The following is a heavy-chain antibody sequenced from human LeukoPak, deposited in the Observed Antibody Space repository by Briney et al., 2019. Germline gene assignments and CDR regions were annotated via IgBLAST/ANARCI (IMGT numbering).Heavy chain of an antibody. CDR2: INTVGRCT. CDR3: ARSNYYDSSGGAFDM. D-gene: IGHD3-22*01. V-gene: IGHV3-74*01. Sequence: GGSLRLSCAAAGFTFSSYWMHWVRHAPGKGLVWVSRINTVGRCTSYADSVKGRFTISRDNAKSTLYLQMNSLRAEDTAVYYCARSNYYDSSGGAFDMWGQGTMVTVSA. CDR1: GFTFSSYW. J-gene: IGHJ3*02.